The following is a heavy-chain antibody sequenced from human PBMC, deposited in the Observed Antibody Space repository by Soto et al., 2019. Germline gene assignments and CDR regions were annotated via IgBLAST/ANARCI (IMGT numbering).Heavy chain of an antibody. V-gene: IGHV1-18*04. CDR3: ASSWELGRRASVYYYYGMDV. CDR1: GYTVTSYG. D-gene: IGHD1-26*01. CDR2: ISAYNGNT. J-gene: IGHJ6*02. Sequence: GASVKVSCKASGYTVTSYGISWVRQAPGQGLEWMGWISAYNGNTNYAQKRQGRVTMTTDTSTSTAYMELRSLRSDDTAVYYCASSWELGRRASVYYYYGMDVWGQGTTVTVSS.